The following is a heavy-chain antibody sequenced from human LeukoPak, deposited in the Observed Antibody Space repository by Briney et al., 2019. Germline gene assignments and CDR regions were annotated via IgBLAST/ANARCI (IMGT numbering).Heavy chain of an antibody. CDR1: GFTFSSYG. CDR2: ISGSGGST. Sequence: GGTLRLSCAASGFTFSSYGMSWVRQAPGKGLAWVSSISGSGGSTYYADSVKGRFTISRDNSRNTLFLQMNSLKADDTAVYYCAKGGGGVLASWGQGTLVTVSS. CDR3: AKGGGGVLAS. J-gene: IGHJ4*02. V-gene: IGHV3-23*01. D-gene: IGHD3-16*01.